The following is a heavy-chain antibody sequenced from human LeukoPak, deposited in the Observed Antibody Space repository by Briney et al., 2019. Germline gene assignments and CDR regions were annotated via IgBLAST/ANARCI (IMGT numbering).Heavy chain of an antibody. V-gene: IGHV7-4-1*02. Sequence: ASVKVSCKASGYTFTGNYMHWVRQAPGQGLEWMGWIHPSTGNPTYAQGFTGRFVFSLDTSVSTTYLQISSLKAEDTAVYFCARAFQSLGGLSLPDYWGQGTLLTVSS. D-gene: IGHD3-16*02. CDR2: IHPSTGNP. CDR3: ARAFQSLGGLSLPDY. J-gene: IGHJ4*02. CDR1: GYTFTGNY.